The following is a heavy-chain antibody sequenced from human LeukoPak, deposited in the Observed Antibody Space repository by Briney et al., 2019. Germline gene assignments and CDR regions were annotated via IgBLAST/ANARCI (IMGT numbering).Heavy chain of an antibody. CDR2: ISWNSGSI. J-gene: IGHJ6*02. CDR1: GFTFDDYA. D-gene: IGHD3-10*01. CDR3: AKDIRVDYYGSGKNNMDV. V-gene: IGHV3-9*01. Sequence: GGSLRLSCAASGFTFDDYAMHRVRQAPGKGLEWVSGISWNSGSIGYADSVKGRFTISRDNAKNSLYLQMNSLRAEDTALYYCAKDIRVDYYGSGKNNMDVWGQGTTVFVSS.